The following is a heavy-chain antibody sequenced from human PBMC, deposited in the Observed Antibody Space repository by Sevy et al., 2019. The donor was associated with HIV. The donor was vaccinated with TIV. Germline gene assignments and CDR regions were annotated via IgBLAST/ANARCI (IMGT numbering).Heavy chain of an antibody. CDR3: VREDINAPRTLLSFDI. D-gene: IGHD3-3*01. J-gene: IGHJ3*02. Sequence: ASVKVSCKTTGYIFSDYNMHWVRQAPGQGLEWMALINPNSGVTIYAQNFRGRVSVTRDTSMSTAYMELSGLTSDDTAVYYCVREDINAPRTLLSFDIWGQGTMVTVS. CDR1: GYIFSDYN. CDR2: INPNSGVT. V-gene: IGHV1-2*06.